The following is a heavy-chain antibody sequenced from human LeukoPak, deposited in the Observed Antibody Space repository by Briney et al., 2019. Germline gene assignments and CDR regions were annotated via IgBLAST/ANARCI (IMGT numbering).Heavy chain of an antibody. CDR1: GFTLNNYG. Sequence: GGSLRLSCAASGFTLNNYGMHWIRQAPGKGLEWVAFIRYNGNNQYYADSVKGRFTISRDNSKNTLYLQMNSLKGDDTAVYYCAKSMVRGVITGYWGQGTLVTVSS. J-gene: IGHJ4*02. V-gene: IGHV3-30*02. CDR3: AKSMVRGVITGY. D-gene: IGHD3-10*01. CDR2: IRYNGNNQ.